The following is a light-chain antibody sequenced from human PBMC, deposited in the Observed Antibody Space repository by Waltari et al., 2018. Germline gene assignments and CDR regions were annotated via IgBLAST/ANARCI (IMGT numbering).Light chain of an antibody. CDR2: SIN. Sequence: QTVVTQEPSVTVSPGGTVTLTCASSTGAVTSGFYPNWFQQNPGQAPRALIYSINQRHSWTPARFSGSLLGGKAALTLSGVQPEDEAVYYCLLYYGALDWIFGGGTNLTVL. CDR3: LLYYGALDWI. V-gene: IGLV7-43*01. CDR1: TGAVTSGFY. J-gene: IGLJ2*01.